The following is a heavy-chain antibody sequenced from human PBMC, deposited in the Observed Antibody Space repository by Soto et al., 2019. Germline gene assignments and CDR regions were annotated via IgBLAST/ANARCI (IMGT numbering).Heavy chain of an antibody. CDR3: AREERWLQFCDY. J-gene: IGHJ4*02. V-gene: IGHV4-34*01. D-gene: IGHD5-12*01. CDR2: INHSGST. Sequence: PSETLSLTCAVYGGSFSGYYWSWIRQPPGKGLEWIGEINHSGSTNYNPSLKSRVTISVDTSKNQFSLKLSSVTAADTAVYYCAREERWLQFCDYWGQGTLVTVSS. CDR1: GGSFSGYY.